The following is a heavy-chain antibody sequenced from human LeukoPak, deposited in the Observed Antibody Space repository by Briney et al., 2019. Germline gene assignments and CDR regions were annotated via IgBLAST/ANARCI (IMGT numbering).Heavy chain of an antibody. D-gene: IGHD6-19*01. CDR3: TRDFQWRGGKRFDY. CDR1: GFTFGDYA. Sequence: GGSLRLSCTASGFTFGDYAMSWVRQAPGKGLEWVGFIRSKAYGGTTEYAASVKGRFTISRDYSKSIAYLQMNSLKTEDTAVYYCTRDFQWRGGKRFDYWGQGTLVTVSS. V-gene: IGHV3-49*04. CDR2: IRSKAYGGTT. J-gene: IGHJ4*02.